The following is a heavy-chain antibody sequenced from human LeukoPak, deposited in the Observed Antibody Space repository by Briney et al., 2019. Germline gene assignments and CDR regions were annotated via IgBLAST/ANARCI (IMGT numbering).Heavy chain of an antibody. V-gene: IGHV4-28*03. J-gene: IGHJ3*02. D-gene: IGHD1-26*01. CDR2: IYYSGST. CDR3: ARDPSYGAFDI. Sequence: PSETLSLTCAVSGYSISSSNWWGWIRQPPGKGLEWIGYIYYSGSTYYNPSLKSRVTMSVDTSKNQFSLKLSSVTAVDTAVYYCARDPSYGAFDIWGQGTMVTVSS. CDR1: GYSISSSNW.